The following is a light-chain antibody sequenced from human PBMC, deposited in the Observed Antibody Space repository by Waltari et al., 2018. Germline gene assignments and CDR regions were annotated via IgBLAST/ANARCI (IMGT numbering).Light chain of an antibody. J-gene: IGLJ2*01. CDR2: RNN. Sequence: QSVLTQPPSASGTPGQRVTLSCSGSSSNIGSNYVYCYQQLPGTAPKLLIYRNNPRPSGVPDRFSGSKSGTSASLAISGLRSEDEADYYCAAWDDSLSGPVFGGGTKLTVL. CDR1: SSNIGSNY. V-gene: IGLV1-47*01. CDR3: AAWDDSLSGPV.